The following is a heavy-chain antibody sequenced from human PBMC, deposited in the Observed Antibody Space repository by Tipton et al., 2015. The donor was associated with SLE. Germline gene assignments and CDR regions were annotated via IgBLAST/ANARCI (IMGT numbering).Heavy chain of an antibody. CDR2: INLGGGT. CDR3: ARVKGEGAFDI. J-gene: IGHJ3*02. CDR1: GGSLSDFY. D-gene: IGHD3-10*01. V-gene: IGHV4-34*01. Sequence: TLSLTCAVYGGSLSDFYWNWIRQPPGKGLEWIGEINLGGGTSYNPSLKSRVSISVDESKNQLSLRLTTVTAADTAVYYCARVKGEGAFDIWGQGTMVTVSS.